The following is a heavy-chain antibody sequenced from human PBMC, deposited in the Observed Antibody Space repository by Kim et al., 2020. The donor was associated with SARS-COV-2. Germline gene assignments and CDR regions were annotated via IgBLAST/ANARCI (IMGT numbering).Heavy chain of an antibody. Sequence: ASVKVSCKASGYSFTTDDINWVRQATGQGLEWMGWINFNSGNTGYAQKFQGRVILTRDTSRNTVYMELTSLGSEDTALYYCARLRESYSSDLWGQGTLVT. CDR2: INFNSGNT. D-gene: IGHD2-21*01. CDR1: GYSFTTDD. CDR3: ARLRESYSSDL. V-gene: IGHV1-8*01. J-gene: IGHJ4*02.